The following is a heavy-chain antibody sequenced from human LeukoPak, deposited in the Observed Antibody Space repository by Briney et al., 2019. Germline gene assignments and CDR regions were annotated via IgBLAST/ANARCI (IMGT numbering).Heavy chain of an antibody. CDR1: GCTLSSYT. CDR2: ISSSSSYI. J-gene: IGHJ6*02. Sequence: GGSLRLSCAASGCTLSSYTRNWVRQAPARGLEGVLSISSSSSYIYYADSLKGRLTITSNNAKNSQYLQMNSMRAEDTAVSYCAKEGYYGSGSPRTLDVWGQGTTVTISS. V-gene: IGHV3-21*01. D-gene: IGHD3-10*01. CDR3: AKEGYYGSGSPRTLDV.